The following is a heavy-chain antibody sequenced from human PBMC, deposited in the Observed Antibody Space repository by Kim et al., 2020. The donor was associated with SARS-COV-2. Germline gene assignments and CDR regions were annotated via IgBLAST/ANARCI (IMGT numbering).Heavy chain of an antibody. V-gene: IGHV1-69*04. J-gene: IGHJ4*02. D-gene: IGHD5-18*01. Sequence: SVKVSCKASGGTFSSYAISWVRQAPGQGLEWMGRIIPILGIANYAQKFQGRVTITADKSTSTAYMELSSLRSEDTAVYYCASLSMSGYSYGYWFDYWGQ. CDR1: GGTFSSYA. CDR3: ASLSMSGYSYGYWFDY. CDR2: IIPILGIA.